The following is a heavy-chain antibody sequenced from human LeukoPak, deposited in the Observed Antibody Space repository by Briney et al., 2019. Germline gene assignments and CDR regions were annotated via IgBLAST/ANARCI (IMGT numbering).Heavy chain of an antibody. D-gene: IGHD3-3*01. V-gene: IGHV4-39*07. CDR3: ARPYYDFWSGYYNEMSWFDP. CDR1: GGSISSSSYY. CDR2: IYYSGST. Sequence: PSETLSLTCTVSGGSISSSSYYWGWIRQPPGKGLEWIGSIYYSGSTYYNPSLKSRVTMSVDTSKNQFSLKLSSVTAADTAVYYCARPYYDFWSGYYNEMSWFDPWGQGTLVTVSS. J-gene: IGHJ5*02.